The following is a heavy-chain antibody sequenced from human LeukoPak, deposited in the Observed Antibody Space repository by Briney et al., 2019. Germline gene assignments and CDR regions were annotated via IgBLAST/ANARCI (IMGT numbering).Heavy chain of an antibody. D-gene: IGHD3/OR15-3a*01. CDR1: GFSFSDYY. CDR3: ARAPWSGRSNYFDY. J-gene: IGHJ4*02. V-gene: IGHV3-11*01. CDR2: ISSSGTST. Sequence: GGSLRLSCEVSGFSFSDYYMYWIRQPPGKGLEWVSYISSSGTSTYSADSVKGRFTISRDNAKKSLYLQMSSLRADDTAVYYCARAPWSGRSNYFDYWGQGTLVTVSS.